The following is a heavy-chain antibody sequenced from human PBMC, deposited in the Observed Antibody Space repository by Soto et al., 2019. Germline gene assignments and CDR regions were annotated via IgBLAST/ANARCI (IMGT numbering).Heavy chain of an antibody. J-gene: IGHJ6*02. CDR1: GFTFSSYS. V-gene: IGHV3-21*01. Sequence: GESLKISCAASGFTFSSYSMNWVRQAPGKGLEWVSSISSSSSYIYYADSVKGRFTISRDNAKNSLYLQMNSLRAEDTAVYYCASQTNQGLMYSSSWPADSGPDSSMDVWGQGTTVTVSS. D-gene: IGHD6-13*01. CDR2: ISSSSSYI. CDR3: ASQTNQGLMYSSSWPADSGPDSSMDV.